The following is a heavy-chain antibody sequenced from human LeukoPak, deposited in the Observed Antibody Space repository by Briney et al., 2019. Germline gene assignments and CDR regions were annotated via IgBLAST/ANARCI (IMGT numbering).Heavy chain of an antibody. V-gene: IGHV3-72*01. CDR3: TKLARAPRDFDY. D-gene: IGHD3-10*01. Sequence: GGSLRLSCAASGFTFSSYEMNWVRQAPGKGLEWVGRSRDKGNSYTTAYAASVRGRFTISRDDSKNSLYLQMNSLKIEDTAVYYCTKLARAPRDFDYWGQGTLVTVSS. CDR2: SRDKGNSYTT. CDR1: GFTFSSYE. J-gene: IGHJ4*01.